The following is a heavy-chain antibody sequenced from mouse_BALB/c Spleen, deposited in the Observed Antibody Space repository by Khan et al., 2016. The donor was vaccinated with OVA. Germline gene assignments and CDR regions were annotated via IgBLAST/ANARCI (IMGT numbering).Heavy chain of an antibody. V-gene: IGHV2-9*02. CDR2: IWAGGST. Sequence: VKLLESGPGLVAPSQSLSITCTVSGFSLTSYGVHWVRQPPGTGLEWLGVIWAGGSTTYNSALMSRLSISKENSNSQVFLKMNRLQTDDTAMYYCARDYDYGGMDYWGQGTSVTVSS. J-gene: IGHJ4*01. CDR1: GFSLTSYG. D-gene: IGHD2-4*01. CDR3: ARDYDYGGMDY.